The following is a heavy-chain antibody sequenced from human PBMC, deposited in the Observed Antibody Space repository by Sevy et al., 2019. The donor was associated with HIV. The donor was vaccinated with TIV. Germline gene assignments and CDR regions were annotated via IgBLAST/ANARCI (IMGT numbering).Heavy chain of an antibody. CDR2: IIPSGGST. J-gene: IGHJ4*02. D-gene: IGHD1-26*01. V-gene: IGHV1-46*01. CDR1: GYTFTTYY. CDR3: ASGTGV. Sequence: ASVKVSCKASGYTFTTYYVHWVRQVPGQGLEWMGIIIPSGGSTTYAQKFQGRVTMTRDTSTRTVYMELSSLISDDTAVYYCASGTGVWGQGTLVTVSS.